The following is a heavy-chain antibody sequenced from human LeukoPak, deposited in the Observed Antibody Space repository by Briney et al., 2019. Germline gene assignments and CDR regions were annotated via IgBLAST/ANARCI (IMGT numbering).Heavy chain of an antibody. J-gene: IGHJ6*02. CDR3: ARDWYGDYYYYGMDV. Sequence: SETLSLTCTVSGGSISSGDYYWSWIRQPPGTGLEWIGYIYYSGSTFYNPSLKSRVTLSVDTSKNRFSLKLSSVAAADTAVYYCARDWYGDYYYYGMDVWGQGTTVTVS. CDR2: IYYSGST. V-gene: IGHV4-30-4*01. D-gene: IGHD4-17*01. CDR1: GGSISSGDYY.